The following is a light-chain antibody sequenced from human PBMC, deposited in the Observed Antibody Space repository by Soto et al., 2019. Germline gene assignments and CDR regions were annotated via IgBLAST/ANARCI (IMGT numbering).Light chain of an antibody. V-gene: IGLV1-44*01. CDR3: TAWANSLTGHLV. J-gene: IGLJ2*01. CDR1: TSNIGSHS. Sequence: QSVLTQPPSASGAPGQTVTISCSGTTSNIGSHSVNWYRQLPGTAPKVVMFSNDERPSGVPDRFSGSKSGTSASLTITGLPYEAEAAYYCTAWANSLTGHLVFGGGTKVTVL. CDR2: SND.